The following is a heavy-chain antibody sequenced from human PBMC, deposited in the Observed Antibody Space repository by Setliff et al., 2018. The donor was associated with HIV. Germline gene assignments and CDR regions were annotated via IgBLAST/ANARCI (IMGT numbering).Heavy chain of an antibody. CDR1: GGPISSAGGYF. J-gene: IGHJ4*02. V-gene: IGHV4-31*03. D-gene: IGHD3-16*01. CDR2: IYYSGST. Sequence: TLSLTCTVSGGPISSAGGYFYSWIRQHPGKGLEWIGYIYYSGSTYYNPSLKSRFTISIDTSKNQFSLKVTSVSAADTAVYYCARGGRKDLADYWGQGALVTVSS. CDR3: ARGGRKDLADY.